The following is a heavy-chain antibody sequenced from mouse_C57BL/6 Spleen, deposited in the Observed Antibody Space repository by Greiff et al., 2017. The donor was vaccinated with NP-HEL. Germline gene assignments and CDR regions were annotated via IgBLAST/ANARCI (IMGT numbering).Heavy chain of an antibody. V-gene: IGHV2-2*01. CDR2: IWSGGST. CDR3: ARPDYDGAWFAY. D-gene: IGHD2-4*01. CDR1: GFSLTSYG. Sequence: QVQLKESGPGLVQPSQSLSITCTVSGFSLTSYGVHWVRQSPGQGLEWLGVIWSGGSTDYNAAFISRLSISKDNSKSQVFFKMNSLQADDTAIYYCARPDYDGAWFAYWGQGTLVTVSA. J-gene: IGHJ3*01.